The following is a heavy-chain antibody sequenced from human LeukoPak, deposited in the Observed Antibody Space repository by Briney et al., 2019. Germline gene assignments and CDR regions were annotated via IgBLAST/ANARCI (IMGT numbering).Heavy chain of an antibody. CDR2: IGTSNAGT. D-gene: IGHD5-18*01. CDR3: AKHLHLWASFDS. Sequence: GGSLRLSCAASGFTSSSSTMSWVRQAPGKGLEWVSTIGTSNAGTYYADSVKGRFTISRDNPRNTLYLHMTSLRAEDTAICYCAKHLHLWASFDSWGQGTLVTVSS. J-gene: IGHJ4*02. CDR1: GFTSSSST. V-gene: IGHV3-23*01.